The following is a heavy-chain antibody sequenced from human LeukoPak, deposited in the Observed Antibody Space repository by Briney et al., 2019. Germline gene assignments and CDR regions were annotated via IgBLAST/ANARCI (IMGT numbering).Heavy chain of an antibody. CDR1: GGSISSYY. D-gene: IGHD1-26*01. Sequence: SETLSLTCTVSGGSISSYYWSWIRQPPGKGLEWIGYIYYSGSTNYNPSLKSRVTISVDTSKNQFSLKLSSVTAADTAVYYRARGRSGRHYYYYYMDVWGKGTTVTVSS. CDR2: IYYSGST. V-gene: IGHV4-59*01. CDR3: ARGRSGRHYYYYYMDV. J-gene: IGHJ6*03.